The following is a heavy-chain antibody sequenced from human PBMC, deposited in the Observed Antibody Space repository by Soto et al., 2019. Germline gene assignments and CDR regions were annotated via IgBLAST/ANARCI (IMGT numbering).Heavy chain of an antibody. V-gene: IGHV1-46*03. D-gene: IGHD4-17*01. CDR2: INPSGGST. J-gene: IGHJ4*02. Sequence: ASVKVSCKASGYTFTSYYMHWVRQAPGQGLEWMGIINPSGGSTSYAQKFQGRVTMTRDTSTSTVYMELSSLRSEDTAVYYCARIARSGYGDSYPLDYWGQGTLVTVSS. CDR1: GYTFTSYY. CDR3: ARIARSGYGDSYPLDY.